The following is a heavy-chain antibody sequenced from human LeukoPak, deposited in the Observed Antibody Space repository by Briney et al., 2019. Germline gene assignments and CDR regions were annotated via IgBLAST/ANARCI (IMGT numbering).Heavy chain of an antibody. D-gene: IGHD3-3*01. CDR3: ARASVPLDRDYDFWSGSSYYYYYMDV. Sequence: GGSLRLSCAASGFTFSSYSMNWVRQAPGKGLEWVSSISSSSSYIYYADSVKGRSTISRDNAKNSLYLQMNSLRAEDTAVYYCARASVPLDRDYDFWSGSSYYYYYMDVWGKGTTVTVSS. CDR1: GFTFSSYS. V-gene: IGHV3-21*01. CDR2: ISSSSSYI. J-gene: IGHJ6*03.